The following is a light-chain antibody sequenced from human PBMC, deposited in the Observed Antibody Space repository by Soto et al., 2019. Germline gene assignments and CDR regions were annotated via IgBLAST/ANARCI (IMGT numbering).Light chain of an antibody. Sequence: QSALTQPASVSGSPGQSITIPCTGSSNDIGGYNYVSWYQQHPGRAPKLVIYEVSNRPSGVSNRFSGSKSGNTASLTISGLQAEDEADYYCSSYISRSRVFGTGTKLTVL. V-gene: IGLV2-14*01. CDR3: SSYISRSRV. CDR1: SNDIGGYNY. CDR2: EVS. J-gene: IGLJ1*01.